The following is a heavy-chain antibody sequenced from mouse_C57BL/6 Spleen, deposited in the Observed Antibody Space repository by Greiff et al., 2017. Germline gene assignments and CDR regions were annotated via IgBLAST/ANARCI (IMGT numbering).Heavy chain of an antibody. J-gene: IGHJ3*01. CDR3: ARHGDYYDGSSSFAY. Sequence: VKLVESGPGLVAPSQSLSITCTVSGFSLTSYGVHWVRQPPGKGLEWLVVIWSDGSTTYNSALKSRLSISKDNSKSQVFLKMNSLQTDDTAMYYCARHGDYYDGSSSFAYWGQGTLVTVSA. CDR1: GFSLTSYG. V-gene: IGHV2-6-1*01. CDR2: IWSDGST. D-gene: IGHD1-1*01.